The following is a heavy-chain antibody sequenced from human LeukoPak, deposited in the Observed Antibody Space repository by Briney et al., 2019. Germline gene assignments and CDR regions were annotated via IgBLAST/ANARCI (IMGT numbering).Heavy chain of an antibody. CDR3: ARDSDY. CDR1: GDSISSSSYY. V-gene: IGHV4-39*07. J-gene: IGHJ4*02. Sequence: SETLSLTCTVSGDSISSSSYYWGWIRQPPGKGLEWIGSIYYSGSTYYSPSLKSRVTISIDTSKKQFSLKLRSVTAADTAVYYCARDSDYWGQGTLVTVSS. CDR2: IYYSGST.